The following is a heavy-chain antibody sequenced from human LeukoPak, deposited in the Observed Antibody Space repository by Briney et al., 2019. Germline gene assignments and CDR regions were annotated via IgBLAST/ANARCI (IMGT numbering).Heavy chain of an antibody. Sequence: KPSETLSLTCTVSGGSISSYYWSWIRQPPGKGLEWIGYIYTSGSTNYNPSLKSRVTISVDTSKNQFSLKLSAVTAADTAVYYCARGWPGATTGFDNWGQGTLVTVSS. J-gene: IGHJ4*02. CDR3: ARGWPGATTGFDN. CDR1: GGSISSYY. CDR2: IYTSGST. V-gene: IGHV4-4*09. D-gene: IGHD1-26*01.